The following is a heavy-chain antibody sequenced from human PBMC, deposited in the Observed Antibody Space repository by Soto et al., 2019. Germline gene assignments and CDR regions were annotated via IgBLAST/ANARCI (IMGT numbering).Heavy chain of an antibody. D-gene: IGHD3-3*01. V-gene: IGHV4-34*01. CDR1: GGSFSGYY. CDR3: ATSRPTGGPLDSLFRGFDS. J-gene: IGHJ5*01. Sequence: PSETLSLTCAVYGGSFSGYYWSWIRQPPGKGLEWIGEINHSGSTNYNPSLKSRVTISVDTSKNQFSLKLSSVTAADTAVYFCATSRPTGGPLDSLFRGFDSWGQGTVVTVSS. CDR2: INHSGST.